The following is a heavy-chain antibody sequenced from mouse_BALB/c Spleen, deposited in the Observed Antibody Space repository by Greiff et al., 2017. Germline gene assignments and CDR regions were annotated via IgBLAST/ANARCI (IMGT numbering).Heavy chain of an antibody. D-gene: IGHD2-4*01. CDR2: ISNGGGST. Sequence: EVKLMESGGGLVQPGGSLKLSCAASGFTFSSYTMSWVRQTPEKRLEWVAYISNGGGSTYYPDTVKGRFTISRDNAKNTLYLQMSSLKSEDTAMYYCASIYYDYDGFAYWGQGTLVTVSA. V-gene: IGHV5-12-2*01. J-gene: IGHJ3*01. CDR1: GFTFSSYT. CDR3: ASIYYDYDGFAY.